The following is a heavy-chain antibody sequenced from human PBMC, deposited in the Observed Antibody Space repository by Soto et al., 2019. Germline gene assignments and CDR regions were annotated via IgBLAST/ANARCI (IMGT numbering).Heavy chain of an antibody. D-gene: IGHD6-6*01. V-gene: IGHV3-23*01. CDR2: ISGSDGST. J-gene: IGHJ6*02. CDR3: ARVLCGSSSCHYYFYGMDV. Sequence: EVQLLESGGGLVQPGGSLRLSCAASGFSFSSYAMNWVRQAPGKGLECVSVISGSDGSTYYADSVEGRFTISRDNSKNTLYLQMNSLRAEDTAVYYCARVLCGSSSCHYYFYGMDVWGQGTTVTVSS. CDR1: GFSFSSYA.